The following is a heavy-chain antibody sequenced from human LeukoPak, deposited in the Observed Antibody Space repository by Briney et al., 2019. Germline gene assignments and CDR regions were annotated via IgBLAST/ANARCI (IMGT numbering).Heavy chain of an antibody. Sequence: PGGSLRLSCTASGFTFSDRYIDWVRQAPGKGLEWVGRSRNKANSYTTEYAASVKVRFTISRDESKNLLYLQMNSLTTEDTAVYYCTRCSTGTRLYYFDYWGQGTLVTVSS. CDR3: TRCSTGTRLYYFDY. CDR2: SRNKANSYTT. J-gene: IGHJ4*02. D-gene: IGHD1/OR15-1a*01. V-gene: IGHV3-72*01. CDR1: GFTFSDRY.